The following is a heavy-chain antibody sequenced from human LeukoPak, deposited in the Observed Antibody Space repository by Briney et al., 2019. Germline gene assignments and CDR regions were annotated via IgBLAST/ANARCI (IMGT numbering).Heavy chain of an antibody. CDR3: ARFRGGYCSSTSCYGAPSRYYYGMDV. V-gene: IGHV4-34*01. Sequence: PSETLSLTCAVYGGSFSGYYWSWIRQPPGKGLEWIGEINHSGSTNYNPSLRSRVTISVDTSKNQFSLKLSSVTAADTAVYYCARFRGGYCSSTSCYGAPSRYYYGMDVWGQGTTVTVSS. CDR2: INHSGST. D-gene: IGHD2-2*01. J-gene: IGHJ6*02. CDR1: GGSFSGYY.